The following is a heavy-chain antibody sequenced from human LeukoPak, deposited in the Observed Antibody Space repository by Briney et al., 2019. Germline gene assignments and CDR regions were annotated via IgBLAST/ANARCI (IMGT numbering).Heavy chain of an antibody. Sequence: SETLSLTCTVSGGSISSGGYYWSWIRQHPGKGLEWIGYIYYSGSTYYNPSLKSRVTISVDTSKNQFSLKLSSVTAADTAVYYCARELAVAGNTDYWGQGTLVTVSS. CDR3: ARELAVAGNTDY. D-gene: IGHD6-19*01. V-gene: IGHV4-31*03. J-gene: IGHJ4*02. CDR2: IYYSGST. CDR1: GGSISSGGYY.